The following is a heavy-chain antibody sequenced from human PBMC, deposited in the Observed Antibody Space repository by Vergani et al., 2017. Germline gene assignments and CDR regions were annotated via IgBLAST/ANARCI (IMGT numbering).Heavy chain of an antibody. CDR2: ISYDGSNK. CDR3: AKEAGDSSGYYYIPYYYYYGMDV. CDR1: GFPFSSYG. V-gene: IGHV3-30*18. J-gene: IGHJ6*02. D-gene: IGHD3-22*01. Sequence: QVQLVESGGGVVQPGRSLRLSCAASGFPFSSYGMHWVRQAPGKGLEGVAVISYDGSNKYYADSVKGRFTISRDNSKNTLYLQMNSLRAEDTAVYYCAKEAGDSSGYYYIPYYYYYGMDVWGQGTTVTVSS.